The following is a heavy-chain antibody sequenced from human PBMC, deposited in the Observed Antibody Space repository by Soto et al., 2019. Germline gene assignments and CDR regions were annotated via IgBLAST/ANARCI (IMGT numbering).Heavy chain of an antibody. D-gene: IGHD4-4*01. J-gene: IGHJ6*03. CDR1: GFTFSSYC. CDR3: ARGGLQYLYYMDV. CDR2: IWYDGSNK. V-gene: IGHV3-33*01. Sequence: GGSLILSCAASGFTFSSYCMHWVRQAPGKGLEWVAVIWYDGSNKYYADSVKGRFTISRDNSKNTLYLQMNSLRAEDTAVYYCARGGLQYLYYMDVWGKGTTVTVSS.